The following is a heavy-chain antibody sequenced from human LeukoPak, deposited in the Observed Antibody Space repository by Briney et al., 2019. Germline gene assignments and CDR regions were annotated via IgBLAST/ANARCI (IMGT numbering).Heavy chain of an antibody. V-gene: IGHV4-59*01. Sequence: SSETLSLTCTVSGGSISGYYWSWIRQPPGKRLEWIGYIFYSGSTNYNPSLKSRVTISVDTSKNQFSLKLSSVTAADTAVYYCARGEWDLLFDYWGQGTLVTVSS. CDR1: GGSISGYY. CDR2: IFYSGST. J-gene: IGHJ4*02. D-gene: IGHD1-26*01. CDR3: ARGEWDLLFDY.